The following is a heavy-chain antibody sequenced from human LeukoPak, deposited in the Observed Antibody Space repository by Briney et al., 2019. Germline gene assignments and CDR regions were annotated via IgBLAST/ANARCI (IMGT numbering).Heavy chain of an antibody. J-gene: IGHJ4*02. D-gene: IGHD5-12*01. V-gene: IGHV1-69*04. CDR1: GGTFSSYA. CDR2: IIPILGIA. Sequence: SVKVSCKASGGTFSSYAISWVRQAPGQGLEWMGRIIPILGIANYAQKFQGRVTITADKSTSTAYMELSSLRSEDTAVYYCARDNISNRHSGYDGAVDYWGQGTLVTVSS. CDR3: ARDNISNRHSGYDGAVDY.